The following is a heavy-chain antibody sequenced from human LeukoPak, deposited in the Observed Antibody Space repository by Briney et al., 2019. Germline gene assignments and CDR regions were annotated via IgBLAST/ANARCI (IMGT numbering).Heavy chain of an antibody. J-gene: IGHJ6*02. CDR1: GGSISSSSYY. D-gene: IGHD6-19*01. CDR2: IYYSGST. V-gene: IGHV4-39*01. Sequence: NTSETLSVTCTVSGGSISSSSYYWGWIRQPPGKGLEWIGSIYYSGSTYYNPSLKSRVTISVDTSKNQFSLKLSSVTAADTAVYYCASPIAVAADGMDVWGQGTTVTVSS. CDR3: ASPIAVAADGMDV.